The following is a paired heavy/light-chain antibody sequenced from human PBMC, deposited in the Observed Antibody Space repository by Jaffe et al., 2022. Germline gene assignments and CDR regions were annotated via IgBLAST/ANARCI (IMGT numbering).Light chain of an antibody. V-gene: IGKV1-8*01. CDR2: AAS. CDR3: QQYYSYPQ. Sequence: AIRMTQSPSSLSASTGDRVTITCRASQGISSYLAWYQQKPGKAPKLLIYAASTLQSGVPSRFSGSGSGTDFTLTISCLQSEDFATYYCQQYYSYPQFGQGTKVEIK. CDR1: QGISSY. J-gene: IGKJ1*01.
Heavy chain of an antibody. CDR1: GFTFSGSA. CDR2: IRSKANSYAT. CDR3: TRHRGSGWYVATSDAFDI. Sequence: EVQLVESGGGLVQPGGSLKLSCAASGFTFSGSAMHWVRQASGKGLEWVGRIRSKANSYATAYAASVKGRFTISRDDSKNTAYLQMNSLKTEDTAVYYCTRHRGSGWYVATSDAFDIWGQGTMVTVSS. J-gene: IGHJ3*02. D-gene: IGHD6-19*01. V-gene: IGHV3-73*02.